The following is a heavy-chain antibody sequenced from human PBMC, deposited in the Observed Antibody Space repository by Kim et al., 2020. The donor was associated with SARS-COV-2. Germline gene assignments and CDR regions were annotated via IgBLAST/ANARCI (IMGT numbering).Heavy chain of an antibody. Sequence: GGSLRLSCAASGFTFSSYSMNWVRQAPGKGLEWVSSISSSSSYIYYADSVKGLFTISRDNAKNSLYLQMNSLRAEDTAVYYCASGLYSPFSPALYGMDVWGQGTTVTVSS. CDR1: GFTFSSYS. V-gene: IGHV3-21*01. D-gene: IGHD2-21*01. J-gene: IGHJ6*02. CDR3: ASGLYSPFSPALYGMDV. CDR2: ISSSSSYI.